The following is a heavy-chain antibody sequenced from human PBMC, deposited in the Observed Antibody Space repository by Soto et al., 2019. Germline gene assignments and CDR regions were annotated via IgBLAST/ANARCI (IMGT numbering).Heavy chain of an antibody. D-gene: IGHD1-20*01. Sequence: GRSLRLSCAASGFTFSSYGMHCVRLATGKGLDLVSAIGTAGDTYYPGSVKGRFTISRENAKNSLYLQMNSLTAGDTAVYFCAKGNCNYHYRFAVSTQGATVPVSS. CDR1: GFTFSSYG. CDR2: IGTAGDT. V-gene: IGHV3-13*01. CDR3: AKGNCNYHYRFAV. J-gene: IGHJ6*01.